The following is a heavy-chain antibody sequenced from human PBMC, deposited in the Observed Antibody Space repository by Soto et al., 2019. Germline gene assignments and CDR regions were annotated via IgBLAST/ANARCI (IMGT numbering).Heavy chain of an antibody. CDR2: TSGGSSTI. V-gene: IGHV3-48*01. D-gene: IGHD1-1*01. CDR1: GFKFKSYA. CDR3: ARDTSRPDDYNGNEYDAAFAI. J-gene: IGHJ3*02. Sequence: EVQLVESGGGLVQPGGSLRLSCAAAGFKFKSYAMNWVLQAPGKGLEWVSVTSGGSSTIYYADSVKGRFTISRDNAERSLHPQMTRLGAEDTAVYYCARDTSRPDDYNGNEYDAAFAIGGQGTTVTVSS.